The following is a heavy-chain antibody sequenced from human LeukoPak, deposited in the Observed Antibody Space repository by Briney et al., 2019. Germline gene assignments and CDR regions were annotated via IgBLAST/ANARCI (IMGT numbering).Heavy chain of an antibody. V-gene: IGHV3-53*04. CDR2: IYSGGST. Sequence: GGSLRLSCAASGFTVSSNYMSWVRQAPGKGLEWVSVIYSGGSTYYADSVKGRFTISRHNSKNTLYLQMNSLRAEDTAVYYCAREVYAIPGWFDPWGQGTLVTVSS. J-gene: IGHJ5*02. CDR3: AREVYAIPGWFDP. D-gene: IGHD2-8*01. CDR1: GFTVSSNY.